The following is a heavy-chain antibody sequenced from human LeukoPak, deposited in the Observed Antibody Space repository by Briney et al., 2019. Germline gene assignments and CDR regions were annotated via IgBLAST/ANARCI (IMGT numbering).Heavy chain of an antibody. J-gene: IGHJ5*02. CDR1: GFAFASYS. D-gene: IGHD3-10*01. CDR2: IKSKTDGGTT. CDR3: TTALSYYYGSGSYYNIGHWFDP. Sequence: GGSLRLSCAASGFAFASYSMNWVRQAPGKGLEWVGRIKSKTDGGTTDYAAPVKGRFTISRDDSKNTLYLQMNSLKTEDTAVYYCTTALSYYYGSGSYYNIGHWFDPWGQGTLVTVSS. V-gene: IGHV3-15*01.